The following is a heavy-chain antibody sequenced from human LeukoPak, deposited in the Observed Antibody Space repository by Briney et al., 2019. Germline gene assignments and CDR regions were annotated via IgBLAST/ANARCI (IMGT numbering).Heavy chain of an antibody. Sequence: PSETLSLTCTVSGGSISGYYWSWIRQSPGKRLEWIAYISFTGNTNYNPSLKSRVTISLDTSKTHFSLTLSSLTAADTAVYYCARSPPGWYYDNSGQYYFDTWGQGALVTVST. CDR3: ARSPPGWYYDNSGQYYFDT. V-gene: IGHV4-59*08. D-gene: IGHD3-22*01. CDR2: ISFTGNT. CDR1: GGSISGYY. J-gene: IGHJ4*02.